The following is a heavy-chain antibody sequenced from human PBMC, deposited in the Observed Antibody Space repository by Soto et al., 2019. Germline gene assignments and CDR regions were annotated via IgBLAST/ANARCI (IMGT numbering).Heavy chain of an antibody. CDR3: ASGGYSSSWYEIYYYGMDV. CDR2: IIPILGIA. V-gene: IGHV1-69*02. Sequence: SVTVSCKASGGTFSSYTISWVRQAPGQGLEWMGRIIPILGIANYAQKFQGRVTMTTDTSTSTAYMELRSLRSDDTAVYYCASGGYSSSWYEIYYYGMDVWGQGTTVTVSS. CDR1: GGTFSSYT. J-gene: IGHJ6*02. D-gene: IGHD6-13*01.